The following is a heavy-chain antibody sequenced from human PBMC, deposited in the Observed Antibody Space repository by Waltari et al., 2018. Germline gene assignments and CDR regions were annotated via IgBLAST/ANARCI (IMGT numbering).Heavy chain of an antibody. V-gene: IGHV3-23*04. CDR2: MSGLERST. D-gene: IGHD1-26*01. Sequence: EVQLVESGGGLLQPGGSLRLSCAASGFTFSIHAMSSVRQAPGKGLEWVSAMSGLERSTYEAEAVKGRFTITRDKSENTLYLQMDSLRAEDTAVDYRASLPSELTNYFDYWGQGTLVTVSS. J-gene: IGHJ4*02. CDR3: ASLPSELTNYFDY. CDR1: GFTFSIHA.